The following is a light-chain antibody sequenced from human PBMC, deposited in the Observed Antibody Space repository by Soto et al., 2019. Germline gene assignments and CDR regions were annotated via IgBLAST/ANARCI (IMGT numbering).Light chain of an antibody. V-gene: IGKV3-15*01. CDR3: QHYNMWHHMLS. CDR1: QSVGSN. CDR2: DAS. J-gene: IGKJ4*01. Sequence: DIVLTQSPGTLSLSPGERGTLSCRASQSVGSNLAWYQHKPGQAPRLLIYDASTRATGVPATFSGSGSGTEFTLTISSLQSDDFAIYYCQHYNMWHHMLSFGGGTKVDIX.